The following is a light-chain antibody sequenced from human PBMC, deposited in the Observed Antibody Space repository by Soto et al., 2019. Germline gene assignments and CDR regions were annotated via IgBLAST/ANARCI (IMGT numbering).Light chain of an antibody. CDR2: DVS. J-gene: IGLJ2*01. Sequence: QSALTQPASVSGSPGQSITISCTGTSSDVGGYNYVSWYQQHPGKAPKLMIYDVSNRPSGVSNRFSGSKSGNTASLTISGLQAEDEADYYCSSDTSSSTLVVFGVGTKLTVL. CDR1: SSDVGGYNY. V-gene: IGLV2-14*01. CDR3: SSDTSSSTLVV.